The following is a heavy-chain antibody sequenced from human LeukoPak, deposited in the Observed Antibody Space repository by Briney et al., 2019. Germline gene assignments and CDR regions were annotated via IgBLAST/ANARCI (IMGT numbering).Heavy chain of an antibody. Sequence: GGSLRLSCVASQFTFSSYAMSWVRQAPGKGLEWVSTISDRGDNTHHADSVKGRFTISRDNSKNTLYLQMNSLRAEDTAVYYCARDRTSFWGWGCFDYWGQGTLVTVSS. V-gene: IGHV3-23*01. CDR1: QFTFSSYA. CDR2: ISDRGDNT. CDR3: ARDRTSFWGWGCFDY. D-gene: IGHD2-2*01. J-gene: IGHJ4*02.